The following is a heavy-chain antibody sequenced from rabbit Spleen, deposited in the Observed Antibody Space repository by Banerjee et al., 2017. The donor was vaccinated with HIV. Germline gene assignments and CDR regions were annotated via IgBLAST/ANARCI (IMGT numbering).Heavy chain of an antibody. CDR1: GFSFSNSYW. CDR2: IDGGSSDKT. D-gene: IGHD2-1*01. J-gene: IGHJ4*01. Sequence: QSLEESGGDLVKPGASLTLTCTASGFSFSNSYWICWVRQAPGKGLEWIACIDGGSSDKTGYASWAKGRFTISKTSSTTVTLQMTSLTAADTATYFCARDLVGVIGWNFYLWGPGTLVTVS. V-gene: IGHV1S40*01. CDR3: ARDLVGVIGWNFYL.